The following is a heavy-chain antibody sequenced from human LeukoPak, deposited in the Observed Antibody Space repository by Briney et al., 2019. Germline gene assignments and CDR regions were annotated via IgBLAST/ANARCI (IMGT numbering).Heavy chain of an antibody. V-gene: IGHV3-7*01. Sequence: PGGSLGLSCAASGFTFSSYWMSWVRQAPGKGLEWVANIKQDGSEKYYVDSVKGRFTISRDSAKNSLYLQMNSLRAEDTAVYYCARTYDILTPFDYWGQGTLVTVSS. CDR2: IKQDGSEK. CDR3: ARTYDILTPFDY. CDR1: GFTFSSYW. D-gene: IGHD3-9*01. J-gene: IGHJ4*02.